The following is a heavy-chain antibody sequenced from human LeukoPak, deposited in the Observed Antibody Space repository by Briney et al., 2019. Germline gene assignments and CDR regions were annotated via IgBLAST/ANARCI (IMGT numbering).Heavy chain of an antibody. V-gene: IGHV1-2*06. CDR1: VYTFTPYY. J-gene: IGHJ4*02. CDR2: INPNSGGT. CDR3: ARGAKLWLRHINY. Sequence: GAPQRGSSTASVYTFTPYYMHCGREAPVHRLEWMGRINPNSGGTNYAQKFQGRVTMTRDTSISTAYMELSRLRSDDTAVYYCARGAKLWLRHINYWGQGTLVTVSS. D-gene: IGHD6-19*01.